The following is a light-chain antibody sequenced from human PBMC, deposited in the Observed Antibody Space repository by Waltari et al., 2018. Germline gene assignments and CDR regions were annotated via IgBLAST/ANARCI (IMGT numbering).Light chain of an antibody. Sequence: DIQLTQSPSFLSASVGDRVTITCRASQGISSYLAWYQQKPGKAPKLLIYAASTLQSGVPSRFSGSGSGTEFTLTISSLQPEDFATYYCQQLNSYPPDTFGQGPSWRSN. J-gene: IGKJ2*01. V-gene: IGKV1-9*01. CDR3: QQLNSYPPDT. CDR2: AAS. CDR1: QGISSY.